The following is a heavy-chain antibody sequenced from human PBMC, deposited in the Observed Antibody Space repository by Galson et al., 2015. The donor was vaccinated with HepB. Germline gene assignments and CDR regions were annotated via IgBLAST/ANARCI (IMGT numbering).Heavy chain of an antibody. CDR3: ARDIAGVTAAADAFDL. CDR2: ISSSSIYI. V-gene: IGHV3-21*01. D-gene: IGHD2-2*01. CDR1: GFSFSTYS. J-gene: IGHJ3*01. Sequence: SLRLSCAASGFSFSTYSMNWVRQAPGKGLEWVSSISSSSIYIYYAASLKGRFTISRDNAKNSLYLQMNSLRADDTAVYYCARDIAGVTAAADAFDLWGQGTLVTVSS.